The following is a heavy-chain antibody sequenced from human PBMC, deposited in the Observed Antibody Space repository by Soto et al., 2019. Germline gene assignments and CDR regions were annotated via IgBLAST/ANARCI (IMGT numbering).Heavy chain of an antibody. V-gene: IGHV3-23*01. CDR1: GFTFSSYA. J-gene: IGHJ3*02. CDR2: IRGSGGST. Sequence: EVQLLESGGGLVQPGGSLRLSCAASGFTFSSYAVNWVRQPPGKGLEWVSAIRGSGGSTYYADSVKGRFTISRDNSKNTLYLQMNSLRAEDTAVYYCARPLIYEGAFDIWGQGTMVTVSS. D-gene: IGHD3-16*01. CDR3: ARPLIYEGAFDI.